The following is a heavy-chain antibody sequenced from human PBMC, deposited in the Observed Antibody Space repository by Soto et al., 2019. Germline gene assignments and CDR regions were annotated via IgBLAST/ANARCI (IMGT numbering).Heavy chain of an antibody. D-gene: IGHD2-2*01. J-gene: IGHJ6*02. CDR3: ARERVVSPPNYYFYGMDV. V-gene: IGHV3-53*02. Sequence: EVQLVETGGGLIQPGGSLRLSCAASGFTVSSNYMSWVRQAPGKGLEWVSVIYSGGSTYYADSVKGRFTISRDNSKNTLYLQMNSLRAEDTAVYYCARERVVSPPNYYFYGMDVWGQGTTVTVSS. CDR2: IYSGGST. CDR1: GFTVSSNY.